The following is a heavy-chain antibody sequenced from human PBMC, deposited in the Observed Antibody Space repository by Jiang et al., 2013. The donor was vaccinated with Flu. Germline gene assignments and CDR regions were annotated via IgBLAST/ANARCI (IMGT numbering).Heavy chain of an antibody. CDR2: IDPSDSYT. Sequence: RQMPGKGLEWMGRIDPSDSYTNYSPSFQGHVTISADKSISTAYLQWSSLKASGTAMYYCARLAVAGGGLGYWGQGTLVTVSS. D-gene: IGHD6-19*01. J-gene: IGHJ4*02. CDR3: ARLAVAGGGLGY. V-gene: IGHV5-10-1*01.